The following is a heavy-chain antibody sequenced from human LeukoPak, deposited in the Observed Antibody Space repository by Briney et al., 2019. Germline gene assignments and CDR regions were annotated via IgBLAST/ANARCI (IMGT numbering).Heavy chain of an antibody. CDR3: ARDRGWAKGGRFDY. CDR1: GFTFSSYE. D-gene: IGHD1-26*01. Sequence: GGSLRLSCAASGFTFSSYEMNWVRQAPGKGLEWVSSISSSSNHIYYTDSVRGRFTISRDNAKNSLYLQMNNLRAEDTAVYYCARDRGWAKGGRFDYWGQGILVTVSS. V-gene: IGHV3-21*01. CDR2: ISSSSNHI. J-gene: IGHJ4*02.